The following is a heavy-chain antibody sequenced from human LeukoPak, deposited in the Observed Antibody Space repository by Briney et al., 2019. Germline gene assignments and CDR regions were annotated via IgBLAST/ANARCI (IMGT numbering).Heavy chain of an antibody. CDR3: AREEAGATQGGFDY. J-gene: IGHJ4*02. V-gene: IGHV1-2*02. CDR2: INPNSGGT. Sequence: ASVKVSCKASGYTFTGYYMHWVRQAPGQGLEWMGWINPNSGGTNYAQKFQGRVTMTRDTSISTAYMELSRLRSDDTAVYYCAREEAGATQGGFDYWGQGTLVTVSS. D-gene: IGHD1-26*01. CDR1: GYTFTGYY.